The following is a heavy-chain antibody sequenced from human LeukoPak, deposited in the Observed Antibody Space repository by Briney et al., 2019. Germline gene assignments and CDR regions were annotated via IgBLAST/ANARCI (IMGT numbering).Heavy chain of an antibody. V-gene: IGHV3-9*03. D-gene: IGHD6-19*01. CDR2: IGWNSVRI. CDR1: GFTFNDYA. Sequence: PGGSLRLSCAASGFTFNDYAMHWVRHAPGKGLEWVSGIGWNSVRIGYADSVKGRFTISRDNAKNSLYLQMNSLRAEDMALYFCAKGGSCGWPLFDYWGQGTLVTVSS. J-gene: IGHJ4*02. CDR3: AKGGSCGWPLFDY.